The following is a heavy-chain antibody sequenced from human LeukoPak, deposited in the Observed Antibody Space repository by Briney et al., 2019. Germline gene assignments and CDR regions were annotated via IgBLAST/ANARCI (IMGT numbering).Heavy chain of an antibody. Sequence: SVKVSCKASGGTFSSYAISWVRQAPGQGLEWMGGIIPIFGTANYAQKFQGRVTITADESTSTAYMELSSLRSEDTAVYYCARGVGELLYPTFDYWAREPWSPSPQ. V-gene: IGHV1-69*01. J-gene: IGHJ4*02. CDR2: IIPIFGTA. D-gene: IGHD3-10*01. CDR1: GGTFSSYA. CDR3: ARGVGELLYPTFDY.